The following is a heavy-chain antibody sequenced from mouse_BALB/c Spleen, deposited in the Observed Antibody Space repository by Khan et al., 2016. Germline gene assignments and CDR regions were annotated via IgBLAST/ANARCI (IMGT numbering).Heavy chain of an antibody. J-gene: IGHJ2*01. D-gene: IGHD1-2*01. CDR1: GYSITSGYG. Sequence: EVQLQESGPDLVKPSQSLSLTCTVTGYSITSGYGWNWIRQFPGNNMEWMCYISYSGSTTYNPSLKSRLSITRATSTHQFVLQLNSVTTEDTATYYWARTARRKYWGQGTTLTVSS. CDR2: ISYSGST. CDR3: ARTARRKY. V-gene: IGHV3-1*02.